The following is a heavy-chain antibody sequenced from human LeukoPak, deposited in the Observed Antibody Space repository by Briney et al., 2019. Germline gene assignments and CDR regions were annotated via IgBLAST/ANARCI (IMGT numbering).Heavy chain of an antibody. CDR1: GYTFTVYY. CDR3: ARDLRNYDFWSGLGGNYGMDV. V-gene: IGHV1-2*02. D-gene: IGHD3-3*01. J-gene: IGHJ6*02. Sequence: GASVKVSFKASGYTFTVYYMHWVRQAPGQGLEWMGWINPNSGGTNYAQKFQGRVTMTRDTSISTAYMELSRLRSDDTAVYYCARDLRNYDFWSGLGGNYGMDVWGQGTTVTVSS. CDR2: INPNSGGT.